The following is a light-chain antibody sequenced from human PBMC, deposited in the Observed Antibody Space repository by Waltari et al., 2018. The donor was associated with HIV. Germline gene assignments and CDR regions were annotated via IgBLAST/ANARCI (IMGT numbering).Light chain of an antibody. Sequence: EIVLTQSPGTLSLFPGERATLSCRASQSVSSSNLAWYQQKPGQAPRLLIYAASSRATGIPDRFSGSGSGTDFTRTISRLEPGDIAVYYCQQYGSSPRTFGQGTKVEVK. CDR3: QQYGSSPRT. V-gene: IGKV3-20*01. J-gene: IGKJ1*01. CDR1: QSVSSSN. CDR2: AAS.